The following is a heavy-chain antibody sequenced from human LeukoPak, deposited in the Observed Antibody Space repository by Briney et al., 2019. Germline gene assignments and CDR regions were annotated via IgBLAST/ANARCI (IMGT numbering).Heavy chain of an antibody. CDR1: GFTFTTYS. D-gene: IGHD1-1*01. V-gene: IGHV3-21*04. J-gene: IGHJ4*02. Sequence: GGSLRLSCAASGFTFTTYSMNWVRQAPGKGLEWVSSISSSSSYIYYADSVKGRFTISRDNAQNSLHLQMNSLRADDTAVYYCARKGGTPDYWGQGTLVTVSS. CDR3: ARKGGTPDY. CDR2: ISSSSSYI.